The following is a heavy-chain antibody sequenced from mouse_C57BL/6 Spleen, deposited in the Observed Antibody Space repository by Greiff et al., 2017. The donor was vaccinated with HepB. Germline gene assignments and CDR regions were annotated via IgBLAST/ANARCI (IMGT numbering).Heavy chain of an antibody. CDR2: ISSGSSTI. CDR1: GFTFSDYG. Sequence: EVKLLESGGGLVKPGGSLKLSCAASGFTFSDYGMHWVRQAPEKGLEWVAYISSGSSTIYYADTVKGRLTISRDNAKSTLYLQISRLRSEDTAMYYCARKGAPIWEFDFWGPGTTLTVSS. CDR3: ARKGAPIWEFDF. V-gene: IGHV5-17*01. J-gene: IGHJ2*01. D-gene: IGHD4-1*01.